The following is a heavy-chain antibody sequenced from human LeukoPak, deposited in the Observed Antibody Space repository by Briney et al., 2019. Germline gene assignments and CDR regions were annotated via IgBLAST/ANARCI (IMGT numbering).Heavy chain of an antibody. Sequence: ASVKVSCKASGYTFTSYGFSWVRQAPGQGLEWMGWTSPYNGNTNYPQNLQGRVTMTTDTSTTTAYMELSSLRSDDTAVYYCARGRPESPFDPWGQGTLVTVSS. D-gene: IGHD1-1*01. J-gene: IGHJ5*02. CDR1: GYTFTSYG. V-gene: IGHV1-18*01. CDR3: ARGRPESPFDP. CDR2: TSPYNGNT.